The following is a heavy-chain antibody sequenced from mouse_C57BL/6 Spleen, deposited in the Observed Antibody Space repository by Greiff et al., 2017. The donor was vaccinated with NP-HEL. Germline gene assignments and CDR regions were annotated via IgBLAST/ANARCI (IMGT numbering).Heavy chain of an antibody. CDR2: IYPGDGDT. D-gene: IGHD2-4*01. CDR3: ARSTMITTEAYFDY. Sequence: VQGVESGAELVKPGASVKISCKASGYAFSSYWMNWVKQRPGKGLEWIGQIYPGDGDTNYNGKFKGKATLTADKSSSTAYMQLSSLTSEDSAVYFCARSTMITTEAYFDYWGQGTTLTVSS. CDR1: GYAFSSYW. J-gene: IGHJ2*01. V-gene: IGHV1-80*01.